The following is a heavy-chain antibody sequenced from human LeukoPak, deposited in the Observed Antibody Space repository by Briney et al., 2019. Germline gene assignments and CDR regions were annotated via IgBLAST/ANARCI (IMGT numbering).Heavy chain of an antibody. CDR1: GFTFSSYC. V-gene: IGHV3-23*01. CDR2: INVSGGST. D-gene: IGHD3-22*01. J-gene: IGHJ4*02. CDR3: AKESGITMIVVGDFDY. Sequence: GGTLRLSCAPSGFTFSSYCMSWVRLAPGKWLEWVSSINVSGGSTYYADPVKGRFTISRDNSKNTLYLQMNSLRAEDTAVYYCAKESGITMIVVGDFDYWGQGTLVTVSS.